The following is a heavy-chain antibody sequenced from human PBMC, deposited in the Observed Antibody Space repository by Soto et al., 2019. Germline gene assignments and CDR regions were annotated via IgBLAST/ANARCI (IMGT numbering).Heavy chain of an antibody. J-gene: IGHJ6*02. Sequence: GGSLRLSCSASGFTFSSYAMHWVRQAPGKGLEYVSAISSNGGSTYYADSVKGRFTISRDNSKNTLYLQMSSLRAEDTAVYYCVKDPRGVATNNYYYYYGMDVWGQGTTVTVSS. D-gene: IGHD5-12*01. CDR1: GFTFSSYA. V-gene: IGHV3-64D*08. CDR3: VKDPRGVATNNYYYYYGMDV. CDR2: ISSNGGST.